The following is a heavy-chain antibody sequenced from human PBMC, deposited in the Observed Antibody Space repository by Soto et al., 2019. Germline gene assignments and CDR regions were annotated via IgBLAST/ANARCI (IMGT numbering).Heavy chain of an antibody. V-gene: IGHV4-59*08. Sequence: QVRLQESGPGLVKPSETLSLTCTVYGGSIISYYWTWVRQSPGKGLEWIGYVFSSGRTNYNPSLESRVTISLDTAKNQFSLKVISVTAADTAVSYCAIRGKQSFYYDMDVWGKGTTVTVYS. CDR3: AIRGKQSFYYDMDV. CDR1: GGSIISYY. J-gene: IGHJ6*03. D-gene: IGHD6-19*01. CDR2: VFSSGRT.